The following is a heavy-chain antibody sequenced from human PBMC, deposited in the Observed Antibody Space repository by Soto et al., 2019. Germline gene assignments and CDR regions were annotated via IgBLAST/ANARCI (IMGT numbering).Heavy chain of an antibody. D-gene: IGHD2-2*01. V-gene: IGHV3-48*03. Sequence: EVQLVESGGGLVQPGGSLRLSCAASGFTFSSYEMNWVRQAQGKGLEWVSYISSSGSTIYYADSVKGRFTISRDNAKNSLYLQMNSLRAEDTAVYYCASERRTRNYYYGMDVWGQGTTVTVSS. CDR1: GFTFSSYE. CDR2: ISSSGSTI. CDR3: ASERRTRNYYYGMDV. J-gene: IGHJ6*02.